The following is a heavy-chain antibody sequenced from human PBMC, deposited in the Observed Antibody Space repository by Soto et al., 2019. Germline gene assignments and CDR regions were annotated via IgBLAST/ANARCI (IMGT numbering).Heavy chain of an antibody. D-gene: IGHD4-17*01. CDR2: IIPIFGTA. Sequence: GASVKVSCKASGGTFSSYAISWVRQAPGQGLEWMGGIIPIFGTANYAQKFQGRVTITEDKSTSTAYMELSSLRSEEKAVYYCARGSHLTTVTSFDYCGQGTLVPVSS. CDR3: ARGSHLTTVTSFDY. CDR1: GGTFSSYA. J-gene: IGHJ4*02. V-gene: IGHV1-69*06.